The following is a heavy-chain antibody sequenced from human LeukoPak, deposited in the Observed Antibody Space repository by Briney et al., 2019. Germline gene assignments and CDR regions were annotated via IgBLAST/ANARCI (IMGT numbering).Heavy chain of an antibody. D-gene: IGHD3-22*01. V-gene: IGHV3-7*03. J-gene: IGHJ4*02. CDR2: IKQDGSEK. Sequence: GGSLRLSCAASGFTFSSYWMSWVRQAPGKGLEWVANIKQDGSEKYYVDSVKGRFTISRDNAKNSLYLQMNSLRAEDMALYYCAKSDGSAFLNLFDYWGQGTLVTVSS. CDR1: GFTFSSYW. CDR3: AKSDGSAFLNLFDY.